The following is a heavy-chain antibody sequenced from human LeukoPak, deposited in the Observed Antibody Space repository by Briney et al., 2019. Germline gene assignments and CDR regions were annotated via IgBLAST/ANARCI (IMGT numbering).Heavy chain of an antibody. Sequence: PSETLSLTCTVSGDSVTYNHWGWIRQSPGKGLEWVGSVYYSGNTYYNPSLKSRVTMSVDASKNQFSLRVNSVTAADTAVYYCAALINGDPGRYWGQGILATVSS. V-gene: IGHV4-59*05. D-gene: IGHD3-9*01. CDR3: AALINGDPGRY. CDR1: GDSVTYNH. J-gene: IGHJ4*02. CDR2: VYYSGNT.